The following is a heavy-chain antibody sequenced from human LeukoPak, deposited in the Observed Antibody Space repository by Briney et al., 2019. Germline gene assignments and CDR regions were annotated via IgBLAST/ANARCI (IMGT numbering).Heavy chain of an antibody. J-gene: IGHJ6*03. CDR2: IKQDGSEK. CDR3: ARGYNYYYMDV. Sequence: GGSLRLSCAASGFTFSSYGMHWVRQAPGKGLEWVANIKQDGSEKYYVDSVKGRFTISRDNAKNSLYLQMNSLRAEDTAVYYCARGYNYYYMDVWGKGTTVTVSS. D-gene: IGHD3-16*02. V-gene: IGHV3-7*01. CDR1: GFTFSSYG.